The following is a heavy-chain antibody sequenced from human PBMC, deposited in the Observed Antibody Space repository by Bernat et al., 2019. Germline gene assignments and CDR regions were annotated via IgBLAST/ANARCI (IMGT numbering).Heavy chain of an antibody. CDR3: ARRSGVLVGY. CDR1: GGSISSSSYY. J-gene: IGHJ4*02. V-gene: IGHV4-39*01. CDR2: IYYSGST. D-gene: IGHD2-8*02. Sequence: QLQLHESGPGLVKPSETLSLTYTVSGGSISSSSYYWGWIRQPPGKGLEWIGSIYYSGSTYYNPSLKSRVTISVDTSKNQFSLKLSSVTATDTAVYYCARRSGVLVGYWGQGTLVTVSS.